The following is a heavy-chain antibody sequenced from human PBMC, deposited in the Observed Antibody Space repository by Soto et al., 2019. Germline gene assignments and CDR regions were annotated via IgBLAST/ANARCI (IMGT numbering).Heavy chain of an antibody. CDR2: ISAHNGNT. J-gene: IGHJ4*02. CDR3: ARGRHGDY. CDR1: GYTFTSYG. V-gene: IGHV1-18*01. Sequence: QVHLVQSGAEVKKPGASVKVSCKASGYTFTSYGITWVRQAPGQGLEWMGWISAHNGNTDYAQKLQGRVIVTRDTSTSTAYMELRGLISDDTAGHYCARGRHGDYWGQGALVTVSS.